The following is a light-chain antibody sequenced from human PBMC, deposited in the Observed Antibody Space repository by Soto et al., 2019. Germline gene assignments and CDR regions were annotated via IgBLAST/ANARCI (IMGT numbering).Light chain of an antibody. Sequence: DIHMTQSPSTLSPSVRDTVTFTVRASQSVSGWLAWYQQKPGEAPKLLIYDASALPRGVPSRFSGSGSGTKFTLTIASLQPDDFATYYCQQYETFSGTFGPGTKVDIK. J-gene: IGKJ1*01. CDR3: QQYETFSGT. V-gene: IGKV1-5*01. CDR1: QSVSGW. CDR2: DAS.